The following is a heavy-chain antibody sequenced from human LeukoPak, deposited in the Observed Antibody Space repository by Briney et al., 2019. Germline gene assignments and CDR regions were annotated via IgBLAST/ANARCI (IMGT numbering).Heavy chain of an antibody. V-gene: IGHV1-18*01. CDR1: GYTFTSYG. J-gene: IGHJ4*02. Sequence: ASVKVSCKASGYTFTSYGISWVRQAPGQGLEWMGWIIAYNGNTNYAQKLQGRGTMTTDTSTSTAYTELRRMRSDNTAVYYCARESARLYYYDSSGYYYWGQGTLVTVSS. CDR3: ARESARLYYYDSSGYYY. CDR2: IIAYNGNT. D-gene: IGHD3-22*01.